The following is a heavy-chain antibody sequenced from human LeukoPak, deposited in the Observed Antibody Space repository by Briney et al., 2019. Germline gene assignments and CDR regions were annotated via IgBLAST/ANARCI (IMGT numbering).Heavy chain of an antibody. D-gene: IGHD2-15*01. CDR3: ARAIHGSCFDY. CDR1: GGSFSGYY. Sequence: SETLSLTCAVYGGSFSGYYWSWIRQPPGKGLEWIGEINHSGSTNYNPSLKSRVTISVGTSKNQFSLKLSSVTAADTAVYYCARAIHGSCFDYWGQGTLVTVSS. J-gene: IGHJ4*02. V-gene: IGHV4-34*01. CDR2: INHSGST.